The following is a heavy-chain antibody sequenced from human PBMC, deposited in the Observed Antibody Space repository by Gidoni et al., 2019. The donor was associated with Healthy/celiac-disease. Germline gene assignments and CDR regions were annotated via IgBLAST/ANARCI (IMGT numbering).Heavy chain of an antibody. D-gene: IGHD5-12*01. CDR2: IIPIFGTA. CDR3: ARAGGTAGYSGYDLQAFDI. Sequence: QVQLVQSGAEVKKPGSSVKVSCKASGGTFSSYAISWVRQAPGQGLEWMGGIIPIFGTANYAQKFQGRVTITADKSTSTAYMELSSLRSEDTAVYYCARAGGTAGYSGYDLQAFDIWGQGTMVTVSS. CDR1: GGTFSSYA. J-gene: IGHJ3*02. V-gene: IGHV1-69*06.